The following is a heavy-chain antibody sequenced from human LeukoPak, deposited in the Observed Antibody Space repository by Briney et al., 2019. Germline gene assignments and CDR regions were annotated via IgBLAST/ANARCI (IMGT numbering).Heavy chain of an antibody. CDR2: ISYDGSNQ. V-gene: IGHV3-30*04. J-gene: IGHJ6*02. D-gene: IGHD4-17*01. CDR3: AKLGGKTAYGDEYYGMDV. CDR1: RFTFSDYA. Sequence: GGSLRLSCAVSRFTFSDYAMHWVRQAPGKGLEWVAVISYDGSNQYYADYVKGRFTISRDNSKNTLFLQMHSLRAEDTAVYYCAKLGGKTAYGDEYYGMDVWGQGTTVTVSS.